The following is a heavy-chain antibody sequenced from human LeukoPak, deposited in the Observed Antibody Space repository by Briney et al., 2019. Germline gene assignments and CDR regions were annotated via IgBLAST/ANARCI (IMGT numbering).Heavy chain of an antibody. CDR2: IYYSGST. V-gene: IGHV4-61*05. J-gene: IGHJ4*02. CDR1: GGSISTSNYY. CDR3: ARGYTNRGVSPYYFDY. D-gene: IGHD3-10*01. Sequence: SETLSLTCTVSGGSISTSNYYWGWIRQPPGKGLEWIGYIYYSGSTNYNPSLKSRVTISVDTSKNQFSLKLSSVTAADTAVYYCARGYTNRGVSPYYFDYWGQGTLVTVSS.